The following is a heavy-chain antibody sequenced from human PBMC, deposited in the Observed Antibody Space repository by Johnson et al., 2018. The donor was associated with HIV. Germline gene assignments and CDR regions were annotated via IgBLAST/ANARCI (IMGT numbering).Heavy chain of an antibody. D-gene: IGHD3-9*01. V-gene: IGHV3-66*02. Sequence: VQLLESGGGLVQPGGSLRLSCAPSGFTVSSNYMTWVRQAPGKGLEWVSVIFSGGSNKYYADSVKGRFTISRDNSKNTLYLQMNSLRAEDTAVYYCASVYYNILTGYYYDALDMWGQGTMVTVSS. CDR1: GFTVSSNY. CDR3: ASVYYNILTGYYYDALDM. J-gene: IGHJ3*02. CDR2: IFSGGSNK.